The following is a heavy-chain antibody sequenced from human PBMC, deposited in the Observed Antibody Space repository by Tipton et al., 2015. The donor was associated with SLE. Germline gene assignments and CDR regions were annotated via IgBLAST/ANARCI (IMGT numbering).Heavy chain of an antibody. Sequence: TLSLTCTVSGGSISSYYWSWIRQPPGKGLEWIGYIYYSGSTNYNPSLKSRVTISLDTSKNQFSLKLSSVTAADTAVYYCARVDYDGGYVDHWGQGTLVTVSS. CDR2: IYYSGST. V-gene: IGHV4-59*12. CDR3: ARVDYDGGYVDH. D-gene: IGHD3-16*01. CDR1: GGSISSYY. J-gene: IGHJ4*02.